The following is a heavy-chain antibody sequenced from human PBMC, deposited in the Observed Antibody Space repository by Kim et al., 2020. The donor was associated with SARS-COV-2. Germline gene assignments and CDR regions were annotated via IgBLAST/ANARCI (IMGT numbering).Heavy chain of an antibody. J-gene: IGHJ3*02. V-gene: IGHV5-51*01. D-gene: IGHD2-2*02. CDR3: ARELRQAPDCSSTSCYILPTVFVT. CDR1: GYSFTSYW. CDR2: IYPGDPDT. Sequence: GESLKISCKGSGYSFTSYWIGWVRQMPGKGLEWMGIIYPGDPDTRYSPSFQGQVTISAAKSISTAYLQWSSLKASDTAMYYCARELRQAPDCSSTSCYILPTVFVTSGQGKPGSVSS.